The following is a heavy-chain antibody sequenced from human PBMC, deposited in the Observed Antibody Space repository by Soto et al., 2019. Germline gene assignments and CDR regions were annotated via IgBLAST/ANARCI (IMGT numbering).Heavy chain of an antibody. V-gene: IGHV3-23*01. CDR2: ITASGGST. D-gene: IGHD6-13*01. CDR1: GFTFSSYS. J-gene: IGHJ4*02. CDR3: ARAAAGTDNYFEY. Sequence: PGWSLRLSCVASGFTFSSYSMSLVRQAPGKGLEWVSHITASGGSTSYADSVKGRFTISRDTSRNTLYLQMNSLRAEDTAVYYCARAAAGTDNYFEYWGQGTLVTVSS.